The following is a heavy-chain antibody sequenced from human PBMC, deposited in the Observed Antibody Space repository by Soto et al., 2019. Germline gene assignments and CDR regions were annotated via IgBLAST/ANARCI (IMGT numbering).Heavy chain of an antibody. Sequence: ASVKVSCKASGYSFTDYHIHWVRQAPGQGLEWLGRINPKSGGTSTAQKFQGWVTMTTDTSISTASMELTRLTSDDTAIYYCARGDSTDCSNGVCSFFYNHDMDVWGQGTTVPVYS. CDR1: GYSFTDYH. J-gene: IGHJ6*02. CDR3: ARGDSTDCSNGVCSFFYNHDMDV. D-gene: IGHD2-8*01. CDR2: INPKSGGT. V-gene: IGHV1-2*04.